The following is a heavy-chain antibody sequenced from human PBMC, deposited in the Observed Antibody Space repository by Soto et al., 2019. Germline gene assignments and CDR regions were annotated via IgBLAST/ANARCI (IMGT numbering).Heavy chain of an antibody. D-gene: IGHD2-15*01. CDR3: ARSGEDSLHCSGGSCYTKYYYYYYMDV. CDR2: INHSGST. J-gene: IGHJ6*03. V-gene: IGHV4-59*12. CDR1: GGSFSSYY. Sequence: PSETLSLTCAVSGGSFSSYYWTWIRQPPGKGLEGIGYINHSGSTNYNPSLKSRVTISVATSKNPFSLQLSYVTAADTAVYYCARSGEDSLHCSGGSCYTKYYYYYYMDVWGKGTTVTVSS.